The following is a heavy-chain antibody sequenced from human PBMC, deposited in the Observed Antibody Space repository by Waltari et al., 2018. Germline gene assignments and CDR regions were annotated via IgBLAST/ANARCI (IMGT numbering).Heavy chain of an antibody. CDR3: AKTVEVAAAGIDY. CDR2: IRYDGSNK. J-gene: IGHJ4*02. D-gene: IGHD6-13*01. Sequence: QVQLVESGGGVVQPGGSLRLSCAASGFTFSSYGMHWVRQAPGKGLEWVAFIRYDGSNKYYADSVKGRFTISRDNSKNTLYLQMNSLRAEDTAVYYCAKTVEVAAAGIDYWGQGTLVTVSS. V-gene: IGHV3-30*02. CDR1: GFTFSSYG.